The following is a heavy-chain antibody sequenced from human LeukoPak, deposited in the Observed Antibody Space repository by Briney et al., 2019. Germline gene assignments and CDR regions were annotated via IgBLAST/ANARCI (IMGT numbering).Heavy chain of an antibody. J-gene: IGHJ4*02. D-gene: IGHD3-10*01. Sequence: ASATVSCKASGGTFSSYAISWVRQAPGQGLEWMGRIIPILGIANYAQKFQGRVTITADRSTSTAYMELSSLRSEDTAVYYCARGWKYYYGSGSYSDYWGQGTLVTVSS. CDR3: ARGWKYYYGSGSYSDY. V-gene: IGHV1-69*04. CDR1: GGTFSSYA. CDR2: IIPILGIA.